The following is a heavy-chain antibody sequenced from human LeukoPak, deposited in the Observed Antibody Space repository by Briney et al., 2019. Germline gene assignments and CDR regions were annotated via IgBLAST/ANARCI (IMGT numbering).Heavy chain of an antibody. CDR1: GGSISSYS. V-gene: IGHV4-59*01. CDR2: IYYSGST. CDR3: ARGVSVAGFRGVDP. J-gene: IGHJ5*02. D-gene: IGHD6-19*01. Sequence: SETLSLTCTVSGGSISSYSWSWIRQPPGKGLEWIGYIYYSGSTNYNPSLKSRVTISVDTSKNQFSLKLSSVTAADTAVYYCARGVSVAGFRGVDPWGQGTLVTVSS.